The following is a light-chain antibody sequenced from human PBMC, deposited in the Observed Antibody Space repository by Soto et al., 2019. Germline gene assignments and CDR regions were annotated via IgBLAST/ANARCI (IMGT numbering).Light chain of an antibody. CDR1: SSDVGAFTS. CDR3: SSYSRSTTLVV. J-gene: IGLJ2*01. CDR2: DII. Sequence: QSALTQPASVSGSPGQSITISCTGTSSDVGAFTSVSWYQQHPGKAPKLIIYDIIHRPSGVSDRFSGSKSVNTASLTISGLQPEGEATYHCSSYSRSTTLVVFGGGTKLTVL. V-gene: IGLV2-14*03.